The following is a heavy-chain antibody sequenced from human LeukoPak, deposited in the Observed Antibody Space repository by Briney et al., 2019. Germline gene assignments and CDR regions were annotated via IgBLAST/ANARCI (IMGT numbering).Heavy chain of an antibody. V-gene: IGHV3-74*01. CDR3: VTQQGGNPAY. CDR1: GLTFSSHW. CDR2: ITNDGSST. Sequence: PGGSLRLSCAASGLTFSSHWMHWVRQAPGKGLVWVSRITNDGSSTTYADSVKGRFTISRDNAENMLYLQVNSLRAEDTAVYYCVTQQGGNPAYWGQGTLVTVSS. D-gene: IGHD1-14*01. J-gene: IGHJ4*02.